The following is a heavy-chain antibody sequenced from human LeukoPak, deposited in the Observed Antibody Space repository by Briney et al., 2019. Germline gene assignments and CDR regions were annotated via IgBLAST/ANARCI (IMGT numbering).Heavy chain of an antibody. V-gene: IGHV4-59*11. Sequence: TSETLSLICTVSGGSISSHYWSWIRQPPGKGLEWIGYIYYTGITSYNPSLKGRVTISVDTSKNQFSLKLSSVTAADTAVYYCARVTGYMIEDYFDYWGQGTLVTVSS. D-gene: IGHD3-22*01. CDR3: ARVTGYMIEDYFDY. CDR2: IYYTGIT. CDR1: GGSISSHY. J-gene: IGHJ4*02.